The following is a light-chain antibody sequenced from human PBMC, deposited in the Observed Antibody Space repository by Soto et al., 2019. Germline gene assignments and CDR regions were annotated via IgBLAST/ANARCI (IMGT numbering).Light chain of an antibody. CDR2: LEGSGSY. CDR3: ETWDSNTHAV. Sequence: QLVLTQSSSASASLGSSVKLTCTLSSGRSSYIIAWHQQQPGKAPRYLMKLEGSGSYNKGSGVPDRFSGSSSGADRYLTISSLQFEDEADYYCETWDSNTHAVFGGGTQLTVL. J-gene: IGLJ7*01. CDR1: SGRSSYI. V-gene: IGLV4-60*02.